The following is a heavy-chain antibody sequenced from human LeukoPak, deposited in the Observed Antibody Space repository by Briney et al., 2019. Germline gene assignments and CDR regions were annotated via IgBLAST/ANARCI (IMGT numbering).Heavy chain of an antibody. V-gene: IGHV3-30*18. D-gene: IGHD5-18*01. Sequence: PGRSLRLSCAASGFTFSSYGMHWVRQAPGKGLEWVAVKSYDGSNKYYADSVKGRFTISRDNSKNTLYLQMNSLRAEDTAVYYCAKDGDTAMVSSYYGMDVWGKGTTVTVSS. CDR3: AKDGDTAMVSSYYGMDV. J-gene: IGHJ6*04. CDR2: KSYDGSNK. CDR1: GFTFSSYG.